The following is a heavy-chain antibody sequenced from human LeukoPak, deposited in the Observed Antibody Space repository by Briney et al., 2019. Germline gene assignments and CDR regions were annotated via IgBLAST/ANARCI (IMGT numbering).Heavy chain of an antibody. J-gene: IGHJ4*02. CDR1: GGSFSGYY. CDR3: ARGRCSGGSCYFRSEAFDY. V-gene: IGHV4-34*01. D-gene: IGHD2-15*01. CDR2: INHSGST. Sequence: SETLPLTCAVYGGSFSGYYWSWIRQPPGKGLEWIGEINHSGSTNYNPSLKSRVTISVDTSKNQFSLKLSSVTAADTAVYYCARGRCSGGSCYFRSEAFDYWGQGTLVTVSS.